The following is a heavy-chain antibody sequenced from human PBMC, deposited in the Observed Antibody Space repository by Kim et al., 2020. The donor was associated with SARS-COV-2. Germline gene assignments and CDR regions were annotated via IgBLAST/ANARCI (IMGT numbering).Heavy chain of an antibody. Sequence: SLNGRFTSSRDNSKNTLYLQMNSLRAEGTAVYYCAKDLERGYSYGNYFDYWGQGTLVTVSS. CDR3: AKDLERGYSYGNYFDY. J-gene: IGHJ4*02. V-gene: IGHV3-23*01. D-gene: IGHD5-18*01.